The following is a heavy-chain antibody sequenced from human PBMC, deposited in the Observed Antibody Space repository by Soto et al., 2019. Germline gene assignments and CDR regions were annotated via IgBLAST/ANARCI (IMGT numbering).Heavy chain of an antibody. D-gene: IGHD3-10*01. CDR2: IYHSGST. J-gene: IGHJ6*02. CDR1: GGSISSSNW. Sequence: QVQLQESGPGLVKPSGTLSLTCAVSGGSISSSNWWSWVRQPPGKGLEWIGEIYHSGSTNYNPSLTSRVTISVDKSKTQFSLKLSSVTAADTAVYYCARTAGYYGSGRGGMDVWGQGTTVTVSS. V-gene: IGHV4-4*02. CDR3: ARTAGYYGSGRGGMDV.